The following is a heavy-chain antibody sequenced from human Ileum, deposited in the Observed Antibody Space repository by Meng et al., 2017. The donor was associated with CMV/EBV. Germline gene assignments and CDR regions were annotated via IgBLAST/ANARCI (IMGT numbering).Heavy chain of an antibody. J-gene: IGHJ3*02. V-gene: IGHV3-23*01. CDR3: AKVLDSGSHYRAFDI. CDR1: GFAFSNSV. D-gene: IGHD3-22*01. Sequence: GGSLRLSCTASGFAFSNSVIGWVRPAPGKGLAWFSTLYYTGDPTYYADSVKGRFTISRDTSTSTLYLQLNGLRAEDTALYYCAKVLDSGSHYRAFDIVGQGTMVTVSS. CDR2: LYYTGDPT.